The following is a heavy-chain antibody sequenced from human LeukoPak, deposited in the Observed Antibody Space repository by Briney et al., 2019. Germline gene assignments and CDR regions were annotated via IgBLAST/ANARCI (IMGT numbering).Heavy chain of an antibody. V-gene: IGHV4-4*07. CDR1: GDSISNYF. Sequence: PSETLSLTCTASGDSISNYFWTWIRQPAGKGLEWIGRFYRSGNTKYNPSLQSRVTMSLDTSKKQFSLKLTSVTAADTAVYYCARGTPYNFASTAYYYFDSWGPGTLVTVSS. J-gene: IGHJ4*02. D-gene: IGHD3-9*01. CDR2: FYRSGNT. CDR3: ARGTPYNFASTAYYYFDS.